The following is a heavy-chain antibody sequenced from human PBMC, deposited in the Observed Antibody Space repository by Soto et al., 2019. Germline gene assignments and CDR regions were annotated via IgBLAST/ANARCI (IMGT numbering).Heavy chain of an antibody. CDR2: INPSNEIT. J-gene: IGHJ4*02. Sequence: ASVKVSCKTSGYTFSAYYVHWARRAPGRGFQWLGWINPSNEITTFSEFFQGRFTISRDNSKNTLFLQMNSLRVEDAAVYYCARVTRPYWGQGTLVTVSS. V-gene: IGHV1-46*01. CDR3: ARVTRPY. CDR1: GYTFSAYY.